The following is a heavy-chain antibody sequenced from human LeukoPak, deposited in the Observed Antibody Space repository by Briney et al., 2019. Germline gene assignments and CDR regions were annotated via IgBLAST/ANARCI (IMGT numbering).Heavy chain of an antibody. CDR3: ARGMAAAGTNFDY. Sequence: SVKVSCKASGGTFSSYAISWVRQAPGQGLEWMGGIIPIFGTANYAQKFQGRVTITADESTSTAYMELSSLRSEDTAVYYCARGMAAAGTNFDYWGQGTLVTVSS. CDR1: GGTFSSYA. J-gene: IGHJ4*02. D-gene: IGHD6-13*01. CDR2: IIPIFGTA. V-gene: IGHV1-69*01.